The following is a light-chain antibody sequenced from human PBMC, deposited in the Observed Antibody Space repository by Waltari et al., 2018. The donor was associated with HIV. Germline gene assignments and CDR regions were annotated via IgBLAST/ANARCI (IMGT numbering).Light chain of an antibody. Sequence: EIVLTQSPGTPSLSPGERATLSCRASQSVTSSFLSWYQQKPGQAPRLLIYGASSRATGIPDRFSGGGSGTDFTLTISRLEPEDFAVYYCQQYGSSPLTFGGGTKVDIK. J-gene: IGKJ4*01. CDR3: QQYGSSPLT. CDR1: QSVTSSF. CDR2: GAS. V-gene: IGKV3-20*01.